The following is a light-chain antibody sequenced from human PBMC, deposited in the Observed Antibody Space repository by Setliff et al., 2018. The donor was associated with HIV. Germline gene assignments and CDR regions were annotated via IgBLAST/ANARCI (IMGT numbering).Light chain of an antibody. Sequence: QSVLAQPASVSGSPGQSITISCTGTSSNVGTYDLVSWYQQYPGKAPQLIIYEVGKRPSGVSNRFSGSKSGNTASLTISGLQAEDEADYFCCSYAGSAFYAFGIGTKVTVL. CDR1: SSNVGTYDL. CDR2: EVG. J-gene: IGLJ1*01. CDR3: CSYAGSAFYA. V-gene: IGLV2-23*02.